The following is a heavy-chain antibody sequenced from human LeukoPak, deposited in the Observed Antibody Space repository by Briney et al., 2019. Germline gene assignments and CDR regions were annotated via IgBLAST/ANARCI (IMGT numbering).Heavy chain of an antibody. CDR1: GFTFSSFA. Sequence: GGSLRLSCAASGFTFSSFAMTWVRQAPGKGLEWVSSITGTHYTTYNTDSVRGRFTISRDNSKNTLYLQMNSLRADDTAVYYCTKDPNGDYVGAFDPWGQGTLVTVSS. CDR2: ITGTHYTT. CDR3: TKDPNGDYVGAFDP. D-gene: IGHD4-17*01. J-gene: IGHJ5*02. V-gene: IGHV3-23*01.